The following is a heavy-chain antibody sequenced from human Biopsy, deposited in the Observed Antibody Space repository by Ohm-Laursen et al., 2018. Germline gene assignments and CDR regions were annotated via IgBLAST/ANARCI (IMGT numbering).Heavy chain of an antibody. CDR1: GFTFSSYS. J-gene: IGHJ4*02. CDR2: ISSGSSPK. D-gene: IGHD1/OR15-1a*01. CDR3: ARGRTGG. Sequence: GSLRLSCAASGFTFSSYSMNWVRQAPGKGLEWVSFISSGSSPKYYADSVKGRFTISRDDAKNSLYLQMNSLRAEDTAVYYCARGRTGGWGQGTLVTVSS. V-gene: IGHV3-48*01.